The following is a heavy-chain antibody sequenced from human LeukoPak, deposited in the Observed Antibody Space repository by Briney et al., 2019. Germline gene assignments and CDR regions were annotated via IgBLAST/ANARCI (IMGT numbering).Heavy chain of an antibody. V-gene: IGHV3-30-3*01. CDR2: ISYDGSNK. D-gene: IGHD5-24*01. J-gene: IGHJ4*02. Sequence: PGGSLRLSCAASGFTFSSYAMHWVRQAPGKGLEWVAVISYDGSNKYYADSVKGRFTISRDNSKNTLYLQMNSLRAEDTAVYYCARAVVDSPFDYWGQGTLVTVSS. CDR1: GFTFSSYA. CDR3: ARAVVDSPFDY.